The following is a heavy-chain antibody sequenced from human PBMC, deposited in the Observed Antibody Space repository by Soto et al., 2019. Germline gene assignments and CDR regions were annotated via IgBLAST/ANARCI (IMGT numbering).Heavy chain of an antibody. CDR2: IHYSGSS. Sequence: SETLSLTCTFSGDSISSYYWSWIRQPPGKGLEWIGYIHYSGSSHYNPSLKSRLTMSVDRSKNQFSLKLSSVTAADTAVYYCASSYGNDWYTYWGQGTLVTVSS. CDR3: ASSYGNDWYTY. V-gene: IGHV4-59*01. J-gene: IGHJ4*02. CDR1: GDSISSYY. D-gene: IGHD3-9*01.